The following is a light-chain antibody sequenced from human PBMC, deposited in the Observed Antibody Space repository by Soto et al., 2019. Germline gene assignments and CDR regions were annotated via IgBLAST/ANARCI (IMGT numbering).Light chain of an antibody. CDR3: QSYDSSLSGYV. Sequence: QSVLTQPPSVSGAPGQRATISCTGSSANIGAGYDVHWYQQLPGTAPKLLIYANSNRPSGVPGRFSGSKSGTSASLAITGLQAEHEADYYCQSYDSSLSGYVFXTGTKVTVL. CDR2: ANS. V-gene: IGLV1-40*01. J-gene: IGLJ1*01. CDR1: SANIGAGYD.